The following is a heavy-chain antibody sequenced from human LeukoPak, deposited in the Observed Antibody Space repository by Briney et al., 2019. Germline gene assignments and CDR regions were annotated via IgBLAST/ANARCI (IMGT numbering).Heavy chain of an antibody. Sequence: SETLSLTCAVYGGSFSGYYWSWIRQPPGKGLEWVGEINHSGSTNYNPSLKSRVTISVDTSKNQFSLKLSSVTAADTAVYYCARGRIRSRGLPPLCSGGSCYSFDYWGQGTLVTVSS. CDR1: GGSFSGYY. CDR3: ARGRIRSRGLPPLCSGGSCYSFDY. V-gene: IGHV4-34*01. J-gene: IGHJ4*02. D-gene: IGHD2-15*01. CDR2: INHSGST.